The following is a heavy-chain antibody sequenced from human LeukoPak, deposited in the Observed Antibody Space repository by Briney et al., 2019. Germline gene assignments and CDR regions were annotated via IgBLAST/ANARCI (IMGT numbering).Heavy chain of an antibody. J-gene: IGHJ4*02. V-gene: IGHV3-7*01. CDR3: ARDRLDDSFLTGYYYPFDY. D-gene: IGHD3-9*01. CDR2: IKQDGSEK. Sequence: GGSLRLSCAASGFTFSSYWMSWVRQAPGKGLEWVANIKQDGSEKYYVDSVKGRFTISRDNAKNSLYLQMNSLRAEDTAVYYCARDRLDDSFLTGYYYPFDYWGQGTLVTVS. CDR1: GFTFSSYW.